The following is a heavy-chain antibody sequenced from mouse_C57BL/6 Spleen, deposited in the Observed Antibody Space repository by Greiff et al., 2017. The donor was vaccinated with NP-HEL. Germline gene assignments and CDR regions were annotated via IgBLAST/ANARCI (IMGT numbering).Heavy chain of an antibody. D-gene: IGHD2-3*01. J-gene: IGHJ3*01. CDR3: ARMDGLLFAY. V-gene: IGHV1-52*01. CDR1: GFNIKDYY. Sequence: VQLQESGAELVKPGASVKLSCTASGFNIKDYYMHWVKQRPIQGLEWIGNIDPSDSETHYNQKFKDKATLTVDKSSSTAYMQLSSLTSEDSAVYYCARMDGLLFAYWGQGTLVTVSA. CDR2: IDPSDSET.